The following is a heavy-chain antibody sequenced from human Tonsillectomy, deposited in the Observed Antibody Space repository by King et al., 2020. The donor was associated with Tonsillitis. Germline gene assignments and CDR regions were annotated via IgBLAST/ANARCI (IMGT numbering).Heavy chain of an antibody. V-gene: IGHV4-59*01. CDR3: ARDGAAWLVPGSWYFDL. CDR2: ISYSGST. J-gene: IGHJ2*01. CDR1: GGSISSYF. D-gene: IGHD6-19*01. Sequence: VQLQESGPGLVKPSETLSLTCTVSGGSISSYFWNWIRQPPGKGLEWIGYISYSGSTNYNPSLKSRVTISVDTSKNQFSLKLSSVTTADTAVYFCARDGAAWLVPGSWYFDLWGRGTLVTVSS.